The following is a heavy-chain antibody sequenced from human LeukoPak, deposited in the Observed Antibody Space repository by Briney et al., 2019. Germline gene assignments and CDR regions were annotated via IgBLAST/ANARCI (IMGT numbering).Heavy chain of an antibody. CDR1: GFTFSSYG. J-gene: IGHJ4*02. CDR2: ISYDGSSK. V-gene: IGHV3-30*18. D-gene: IGHD2-15*01. CDR3: AKDIGISPHDY. Sequence: GGSLRLSCAASGFTFSSYGMHWVRQAPGKGLEWVAVISYDGSSKYYADSVKGRFTISRDNSKNTLYLQMNSLRAEDTAVYYCAKDIGISPHDYWGQGTLVTVSS.